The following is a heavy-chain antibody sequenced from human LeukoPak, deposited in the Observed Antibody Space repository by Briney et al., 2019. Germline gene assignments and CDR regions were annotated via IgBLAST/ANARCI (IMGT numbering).Heavy chain of an antibody. J-gene: IGHJ4*02. CDR1: GGSISSYY. CDR2: IYYSGST. V-gene: IGHV4-39*01. CDR3: ARAAPESGYFGY. Sequence: SETLSLTCTVSGGSISSYYWGWIRQPPGKGLEWIGSIYYSGSTYYNPSLKSRVTISVDRSKNQVVLKLSSVTAGDTAVYYCARAAPESGYFGYWGQGTLATVSS. D-gene: IGHD3-3*01.